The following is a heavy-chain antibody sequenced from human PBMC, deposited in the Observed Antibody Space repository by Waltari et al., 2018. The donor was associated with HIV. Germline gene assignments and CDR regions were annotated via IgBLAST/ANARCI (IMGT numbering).Heavy chain of an antibody. CDR1: GFNLSSDW. Sequence: EVQLVESGGRIVQPGGSLRLSCAASGFNLSSDWMHWVRKGPGKGLMWDSRSNSEGSIRGYADSVKGRLTISRDNVKNTVYLQMNSLRAEDTAVYYCSKRLNTASDYWGQGTPVIVSS. CDR2: SNSEGSIR. J-gene: IGHJ4*02. V-gene: IGHV3-74*01. D-gene: IGHD5-18*01. CDR3: SKRLNTASDY.